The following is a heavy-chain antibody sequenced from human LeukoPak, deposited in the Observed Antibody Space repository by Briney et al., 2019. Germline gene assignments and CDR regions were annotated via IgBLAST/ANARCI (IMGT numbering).Heavy chain of an antibody. Sequence: GGSLRLSRAASGFTFSSYAMHWVRQAPGKGLEWVAVISYDGSNKYYADSVKGRFTISRDKSKNTLYLQMNSLRAEDTAVYYCARTYYYDSSGYFGHWGQGTLVTVSS. V-gene: IGHV3-30-3*01. J-gene: IGHJ4*02. CDR2: ISYDGSNK. CDR3: ARTYYYDSSGYFGH. D-gene: IGHD3-22*01. CDR1: GFTFSSYA.